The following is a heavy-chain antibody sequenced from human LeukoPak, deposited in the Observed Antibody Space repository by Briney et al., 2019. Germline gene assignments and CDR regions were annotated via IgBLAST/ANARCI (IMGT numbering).Heavy chain of an antibody. Sequence: GESLKISCKGSGYRFTSYWISWVRQMPGKGLEWMGRIDPSDSYTNYSPSFQGHVTISTDKSISTAYLQWSSLKASDTAMFYCARMAQVAAAGTDFDYWGQGTLVTVSS. CDR3: ARMAQVAAAGTDFDY. V-gene: IGHV5-10-1*01. CDR2: IDPSDSYT. CDR1: GYRFTSYW. J-gene: IGHJ4*02. D-gene: IGHD6-13*01.